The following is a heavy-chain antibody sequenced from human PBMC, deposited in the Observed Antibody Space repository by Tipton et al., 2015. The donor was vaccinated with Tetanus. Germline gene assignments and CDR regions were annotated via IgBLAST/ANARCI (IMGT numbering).Heavy chain of an antibody. CDR2: DSGYSGNK. D-gene: IGHD6-19*01. CDR1: GYTFTDYG. CDR3: ARLLKQWLVPEDY. Sequence: QSGAEVKKPGASVKVSCKGSGYTFTDYGINWVRQAPGQGLEWMGWDSGYSGNKIYARKVQGRVTMITDTSTNTAYLELRSLRSDDTAVYFCARLLKQWLVPEDYWGQGTLVTVS. J-gene: IGHJ4*02. V-gene: IGHV1-18*01.